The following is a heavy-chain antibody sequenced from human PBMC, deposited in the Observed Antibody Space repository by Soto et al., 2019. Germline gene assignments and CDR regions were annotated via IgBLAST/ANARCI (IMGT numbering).Heavy chain of an antibody. CDR2: ISYDGSNK. Sequence: WGSLRLSFAASGFTFSDYGMHWVRQAKGKGLAWLEVISYDGSNKYYADSVKGRFTISRDDSKNTLYLKMNSPRTEDKALYYCAKDSPAADYWGQGT. J-gene: IGHJ4*02. CDR3: AKDSPAADY. D-gene: IGHD6-25*01. V-gene: IGHV3-30*18. CDR1: GFTFSDYG.